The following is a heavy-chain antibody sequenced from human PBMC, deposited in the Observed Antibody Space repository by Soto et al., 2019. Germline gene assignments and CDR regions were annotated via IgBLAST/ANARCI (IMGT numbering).Heavy chain of an antibody. CDR3: VKELTGTARTDY. J-gene: IGHJ4*02. CDR1: GFTFSRYA. CDR2: ISGSSGST. D-gene: IGHD1-7*01. V-gene: IGHV3-23*01. Sequence: GGSLRLSCAASGFTFSRYAMSWVRQAPGKGLEWVSGISGSSGSTYHAASVKGRFTNSRDNSKNTLFLQMNSLRAEDTALYYCVKELTGTARTDYWGQGALVTVSS.